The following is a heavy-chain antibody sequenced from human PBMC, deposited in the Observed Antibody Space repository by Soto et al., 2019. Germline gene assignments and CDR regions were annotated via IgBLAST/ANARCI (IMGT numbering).Heavy chain of an antibody. V-gene: IGHV3-7*01. CDR1: GFTFNNYW. Sequence: GGSLRLSCAASGFTFNNYWMSWVRQAPGKGLEWVANIKEDGSEKYYVDSVKGRLTISRDNAKNLLYLQMNSLRAEDTAVYYCAREMIRGAIITFLFDYWGQGTPVTVSS. CDR3: AREMIRGAIITFLFDY. CDR2: IKEDGSEK. D-gene: IGHD3-10*01. J-gene: IGHJ4*02.